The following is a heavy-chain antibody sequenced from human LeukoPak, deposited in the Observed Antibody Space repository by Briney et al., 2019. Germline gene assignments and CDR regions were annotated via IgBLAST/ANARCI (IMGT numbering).Heavy chain of an antibody. CDR1: GFIFSSYV. CDR3: ANQIQLTSYAFDI. J-gene: IGHJ3*02. Sequence: GGSLRLSCAASGFIFSSYVMGWVRQAPGKGLEWVSSISSSSSYIYYADSVKGRFTISRDNSKNTLYLQMNSLRAEDTAVYYCANQIQLTSYAFDIWGQGTMVTVSS. D-gene: IGHD5-18*01. CDR2: ISSSSSYI. V-gene: IGHV3-23*01.